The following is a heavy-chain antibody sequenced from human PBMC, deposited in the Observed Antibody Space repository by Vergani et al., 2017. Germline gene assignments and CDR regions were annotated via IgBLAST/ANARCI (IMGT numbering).Heavy chain of an antibody. Sequence: LEESGGGSVKPGGSLRLSCAASGFKFSDHYMSWIRQAPGKGLEWVSHISPGASTVSYTATVTGRFTVSRDNDNNSLTLDMTTLRVEDTAVYYCAKNPGRATTRHYYAMDVWGQGTTVTVSS. CDR1: GFKFSDHY. CDR3: AKNPGRATTRHYYAMDV. D-gene: IGHD1-26*01. J-gene: IGHJ6*02. V-gene: IGHV3-11*04. CDR2: ISPGASTV.